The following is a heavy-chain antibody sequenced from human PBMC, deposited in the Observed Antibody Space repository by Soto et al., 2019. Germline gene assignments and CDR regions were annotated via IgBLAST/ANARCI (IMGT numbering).Heavy chain of an antibody. CDR2: ISVYNGNT. V-gene: IGHV1-18*01. D-gene: IGHD4-17*01. Sequence: ASVKVSCKASGYTFTNYGISWVRQAPGQGLEWMGWISVYNGNTNYAQKFQGRVTMATDTSTSTAYMELRSLRSDDTAVYYCARDDYGDYSFAFDIWGQGTMVTVSS. J-gene: IGHJ3*02. CDR3: ARDDYGDYSFAFDI. CDR1: GYTFTNYG.